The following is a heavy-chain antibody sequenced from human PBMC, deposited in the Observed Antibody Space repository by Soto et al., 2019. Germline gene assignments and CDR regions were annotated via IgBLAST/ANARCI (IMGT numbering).Heavy chain of an antibody. CDR3: ARPGLSSGRGGYYYGMDV. CDR2: IYPGDSDT. J-gene: IGHJ6*02. V-gene: IGHV5-51*01. Sequence: PGESLKISCKGSGYSFTSYWIGWVRQMPGKGLEWMGIIYPGDSDTRYSPSFQGQVTISADKSISTAYLQWSGLKASDTAMYYCARPGLSSGRGGYYYGMDVWGQGTTVTVSS. CDR1: GYSFTSYW. D-gene: IGHD3-10*01.